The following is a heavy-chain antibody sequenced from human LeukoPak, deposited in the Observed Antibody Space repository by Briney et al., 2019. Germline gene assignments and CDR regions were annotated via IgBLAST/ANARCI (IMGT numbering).Heavy chain of an antibody. J-gene: IGHJ6*02. CDR1: GFTFSSYW. V-gene: IGHV3-74*01. Sequence: GGSLRLSCAASGFTFSSYWMHWVRQAPGKGLVWVSYIKIDGSTTNYADSVRGRFTISRDNAKNTLYLQMNSLRAEDTAVYYCVRDLRATSYYQYGMDVWGQGTTVTVSS. CDR2: IKIDGSTT. D-gene: IGHD3-10*01. CDR3: VRDLRATSYYQYGMDV.